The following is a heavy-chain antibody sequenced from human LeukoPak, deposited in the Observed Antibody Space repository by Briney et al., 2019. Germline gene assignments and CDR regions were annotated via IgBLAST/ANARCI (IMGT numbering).Heavy chain of an antibody. D-gene: IGHD2-2*02. Sequence: PGGSLRLSCAASGFTFSSYGMHWVRQAPGKGLEWVAVISYDGSSKYYADSVKGRFTISRDNSKNTLYLQMNSLRAEDTAVYYCAKDMPPYFVVVPAAILTNFDYWGQGTLVTVSS. CDR3: AKDMPPYFVVVPAAILTNFDY. J-gene: IGHJ4*02. CDR1: GFTFSSYG. CDR2: ISYDGSSK. V-gene: IGHV3-30*18.